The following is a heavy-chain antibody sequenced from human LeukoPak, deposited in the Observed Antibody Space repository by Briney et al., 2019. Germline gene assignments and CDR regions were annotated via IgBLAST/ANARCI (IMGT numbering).Heavy chain of an antibody. CDR1: GGSISCYF. D-gene: IGHD2-21*01. Sequence: SETMSLTYSVSGGSISCYFGRWLRQPPGKRLELIGYIYYSGSTKYNPSLKSRVTISVDTSMNQFSLKLSSVTAADTAVYYCAGELLSDGEYYYYGLDVWGEGTTVTVPS. CDR2: IYYSGST. CDR3: AGELLSDGEYYYYGLDV. V-gene: IGHV4-59*01. J-gene: IGHJ6*04.